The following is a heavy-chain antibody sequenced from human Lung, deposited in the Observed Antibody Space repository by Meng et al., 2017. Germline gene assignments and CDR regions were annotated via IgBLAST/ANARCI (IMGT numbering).Heavy chain of an antibody. CDR1: GGSFSDNY. Sequence: QWGEGWLKPSRTRSLTCVVAGGSFSDNYWSWIRQPPGKGLEWIGEINHSGSTNYNPSLESRATISVDTSQNNLSLKLSSVTAADSAVYYCARGPTTMAHDFDYWGQGTLVTVSS. V-gene: IGHV4-34*01. D-gene: IGHD4-11*01. CDR3: ARGPTTMAHDFDY. J-gene: IGHJ4*02. CDR2: INHSGST.